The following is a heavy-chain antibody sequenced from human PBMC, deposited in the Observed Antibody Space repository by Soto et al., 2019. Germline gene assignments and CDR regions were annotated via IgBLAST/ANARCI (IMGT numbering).Heavy chain of an antibody. CDR1: GFTVSSNY. CDR3: RARCDGAYYYCGIAV. Sequence: EVQLVDSGGGLIHPGGSLRLSCAASGFTVSSNYMSWVRQAPGTGLEGVAVIYSGGSTYYADSVKGRFTLPRDKSKNTLYLPMNGLRAEDTAVYYCRARCDGAYYYCGIAVLGQGTTVT. V-gene: IGHV3-53*01. CDR2: IYSGGST. D-gene: IGHD4-17*01. J-gene: IGHJ6*02.